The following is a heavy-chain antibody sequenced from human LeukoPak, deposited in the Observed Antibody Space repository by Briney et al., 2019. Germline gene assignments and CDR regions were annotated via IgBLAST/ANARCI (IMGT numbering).Heavy chain of an antibody. CDR3: ATSPITFGGVIVAPFDY. V-gene: IGHV1-24*01. D-gene: IGHD3-16*02. CDR1: GYTLTELS. J-gene: IGHJ4*02. CDR2: FDPEDGET. Sequence: ASVKVSCKVSGYTLTELSIHWVRQAPGKGLEWMGGFDPEDGETIYAQKFQGRVTMTEDTSTDTAYMELSSLRSEDTAVYYCATSPITFGGVIVAPFDYWGQGTLVTVSS.